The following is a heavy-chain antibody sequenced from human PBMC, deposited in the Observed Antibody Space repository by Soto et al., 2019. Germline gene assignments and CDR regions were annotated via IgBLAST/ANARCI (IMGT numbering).Heavy chain of an antibody. J-gene: IGHJ6*02. CDR1: GGTFSSYA. CDR2: IIPISGAA. Sequence: QVQLVQSGAEVKKPGSSVKVSCKTSGGTFSSYAISWVRQAPGQGLEWMGGIIPISGAANYAQKFQGTVTITADESTNTAYMELSSIRSEDAAVYYCARGLLNDQLELRSYYYAMDVWGQGTTVTVSS. CDR3: ARGLLNDQLELRSYYYAMDV. D-gene: IGHD1-7*01. V-gene: IGHV1-69*01.